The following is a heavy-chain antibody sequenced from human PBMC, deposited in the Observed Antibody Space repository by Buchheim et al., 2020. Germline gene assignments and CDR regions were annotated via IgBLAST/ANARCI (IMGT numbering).Heavy chain of an antibody. J-gene: IGHJ4*02. CDR2: ISYDGSNK. V-gene: IGHV3-30*04. Sequence: QVQLVESGGGVVQPGRSLRLSCAASGFTFSSYAMHWVRQAPGKGLEWVAVISYDGSNKYYADSVMGRFTISRDKSKNTLYLQMNSLRAEDTAVYYCASIGKADYWGQGTL. CDR1: GFTFSSYA. D-gene: IGHD3-16*02. CDR3: ASIGKADY.